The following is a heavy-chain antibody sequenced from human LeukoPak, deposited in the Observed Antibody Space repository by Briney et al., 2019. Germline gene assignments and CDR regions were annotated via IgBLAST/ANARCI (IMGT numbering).Heavy chain of an antibody. J-gene: IGHJ4*02. CDR2: INWNGGST. CDR3: ARVASRTYGDYFDY. V-gene: IGHV3-20*04. Sequence: LSGGSLRLSCAASGFTFDDYGMTWVRQAPGKRLEWVSGINWNGGSTGYADSVKGRFTISRDNAKNSLYLQMYSLRAEDTALYYCARVASRTYGDYFDYWGQGTLVTVSP. CDR1: GFTFDDYG. D-gene: IGHD4-17*01.